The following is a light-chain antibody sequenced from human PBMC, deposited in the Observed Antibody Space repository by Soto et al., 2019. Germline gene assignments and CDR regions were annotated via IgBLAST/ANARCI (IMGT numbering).Light chain of an antibody. CDR1: QSVSSNF. CDR3: QQYGSSHRT. CDR2: GAY. J-gene: IGKJ1*01. V-gene: IGKV3-20*01. Sequence: DIVLTQAPGTLSLSPGEGATLSCSASQSVSSNFLAWYQQKPGQAPRIXIYGAYSRATGIPDRFSGSGSGPEFTLTITRLRPQALAVYYCQQYGSSHRTFGQGTKVDIK.